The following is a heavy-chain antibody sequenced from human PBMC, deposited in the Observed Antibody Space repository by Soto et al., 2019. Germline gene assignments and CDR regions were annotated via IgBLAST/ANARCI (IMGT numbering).Heavy chain of an antibody. CDR2: IYDTGSI. D-gene: IGHD6-13*01. V-gene: IGHV4-59*03. Sequence: SETLSLTCTVSGGSISGYWWSWIRQPPGKGLEWIGYIYDTGSIDYNPSLKSRVTISFDTAKKQSSLKLHSATAADTAVYYCVASLAASGLNWLDPWGRGTLVTVSS. CDR3: VASLAASGLNWLDP. CDR1: GGSISGYW. J-gene: IGHJ5*02.